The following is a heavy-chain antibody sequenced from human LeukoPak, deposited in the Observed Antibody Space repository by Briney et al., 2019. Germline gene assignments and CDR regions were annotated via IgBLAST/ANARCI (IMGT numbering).Heavy chain of an antibody. CDR3: AREDADYTFSFDF. Sequence: GASVKVSCKASGYTFTRNYMHWVRQAPGQGLEWMGIINPRGGSTTYAQKFQGRLTMTRDTSTSTVYMELSNLRSEDTAVYYCAREDADYTFSFDFWGQGTLVTVSS. CDR1: GYTFTRNY. D-gene: IGHD4-17*01. V-gene: IGHV1-46*01. CDR2: INPRGGST. J-gene: IGHJ4*02.